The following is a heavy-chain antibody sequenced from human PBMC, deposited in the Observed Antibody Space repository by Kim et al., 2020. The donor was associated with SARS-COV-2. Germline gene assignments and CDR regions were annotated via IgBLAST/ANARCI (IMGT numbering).Heavy chain of an antibody. D-gene: IGHD3-22*01. Sequence: GGSLRLSCAASGFTFTNYGIHWVRQVPGKGLEWVAMIWYDGSSKYYTDSVKGRFTISRDNSENTVFLQMNSLRAEDTAVYYCAKGQYYDSSGPLFDYWGQGTLVSVSS. CDR3: AKGQYYDSSGPLFDY. V-gene: IGHV3-33*06. CDR2: IWYDGSSK. CDR1: GFTFTNYG. J-gene: IGHJ4*02.